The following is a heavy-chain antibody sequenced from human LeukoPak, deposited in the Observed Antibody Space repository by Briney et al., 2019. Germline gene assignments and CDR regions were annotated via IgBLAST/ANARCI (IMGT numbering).Heavy chain of an antibody. V-gene: IGHV4-59*01. J-gene: IGHJ6*02. CDR1: GGSISTYY. D-gene: IGHD4-17*01. Sequence: PSETLSLTCSVSGGSISTYYWSWIRQPPGKGLEWIGYIYYTGTTNYNPSLRSRATISVDASRNQFSLRLSSVTAADTAVYYCAREDPQTTVPEGMDVWGHGTSVIVSS. CDR3: AREDPQTTVPEGMDV. CDR2: IYYTGTT.